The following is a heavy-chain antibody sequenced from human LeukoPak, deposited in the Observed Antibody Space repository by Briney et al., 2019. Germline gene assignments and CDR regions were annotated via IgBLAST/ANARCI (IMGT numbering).Heavy chain of an antibody. CDR3: ARGSVVAATTFDY. J-gene: IGHJ4*02. D-gene: IGHD2-15*01. CDR1: GGSISSGDYY. CDR2: IYYSGST. Sequence: SETLSLTCTVSGGSISSGDYYWSWIRQPPGKGLEWIGYIYYSGSTYYNPSLKSRVTISVDTSKNQFSLKLSSVTAADTAVYYCARGSVVAATTFDYWGQGTLVTVSS. V-gene: IGHV4-30-4*08.